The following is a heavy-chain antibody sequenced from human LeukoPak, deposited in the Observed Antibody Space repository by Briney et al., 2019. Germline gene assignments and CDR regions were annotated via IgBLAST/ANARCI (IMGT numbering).Heavy chain of an antibody. CDR3: ARNYYDMPPDY. J-gene: IGHJ4*02. V-gene: IGHV1-69*05. Sequence: SVKVSCKASGGTFSSYAISWVRQAPGQGLEWMGGIIPILGTANYAQKFQGRVTITTDESTSTAYLELSSLRSEDTAVYYCARNYYDMPPDYWGQGTLVTVSS. D-gene: IGHD3-22*01. CDR2: IIPILGTA. CDR1: GGTFSSYA.